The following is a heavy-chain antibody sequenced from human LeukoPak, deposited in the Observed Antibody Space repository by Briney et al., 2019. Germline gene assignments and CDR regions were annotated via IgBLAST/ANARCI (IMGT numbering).Heavy chain of an antibody. J-gene: IGHJ3*02. Sequence: AGGSLRLSCAASGFTFSSYGMSWVRQAPGKGLEWVSAISGSGGSTYYADSVKGRFTISRDNSKNTLYLQMNSLRAEDTAVYYCAKGLNDILTGRPLSAFDIWGQGTMVTVSS. CDR2: ISGSGGST. CDR3: AKGLNDILTGRPLSAFDI. CDR1: GFTFSSYG. V-gene: IGHV3-23*01. D-gene: IGHD3-9*01.